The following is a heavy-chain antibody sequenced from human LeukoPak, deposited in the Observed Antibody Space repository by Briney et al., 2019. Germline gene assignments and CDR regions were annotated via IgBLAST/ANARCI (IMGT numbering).Heavy chain of an antibody. CDR3: ARDNYYGSGSYLDP. J-gene: IGHJ5*02. CDR1: GGSISSSSYF. Sequence: SETLSLTCTVSGGSISSSSYFWGWIRQPPGKGLEWIGNIHYSGSTYYNPSLKSRVTISVDTSENQFSLSLSSVTAADTAVYYCARDNYYGSGSYLDPWGQGTLVTVSS. D-gene: IGHD3-10*01. V-gene: IGHV4-39*07. CDR2: IHYSGST.